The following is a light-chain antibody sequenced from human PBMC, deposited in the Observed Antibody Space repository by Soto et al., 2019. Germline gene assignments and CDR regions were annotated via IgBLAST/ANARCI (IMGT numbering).Light chain of an antibody. J-gene: IGKJ4*01. CDR3: QHYNNWPPLT. CDR1: QSISSN. V-gene: IGKV3-15*01. CDR2: GAS. Sequence: IGMTQSPAPLSLSPGERATLSCRVSQSISSNLAWYQQKPGQAPRLLIYGASTRAPDIPARFSGSGSGTEFTLTISSLQSADFAVYYCQHYNNWPPLTFGGGTKVDIK.